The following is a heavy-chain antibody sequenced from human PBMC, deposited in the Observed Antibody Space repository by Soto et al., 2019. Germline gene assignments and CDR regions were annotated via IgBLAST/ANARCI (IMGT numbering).Heavy chain of an antibody. V-gene: IGHV4-31*03. CDR1: GGSISSGGYY. J-gene: IGHJ4*02. CDR3: ARERYSRGSFAY. CDR2: IYYSGST. Sequence: QVQLQESGPGLVKPSQTLSLTCTVSGGSISSGGYYWSWIRQHPGKGLEWIGYIYYSGSTYYNPCRKCRVTIPGDAPKNQSSLKLSSVAAADTAVYYCARERYSRGSFAYWGQGTLVTVSS. D-gene: IGHD6-19*01.